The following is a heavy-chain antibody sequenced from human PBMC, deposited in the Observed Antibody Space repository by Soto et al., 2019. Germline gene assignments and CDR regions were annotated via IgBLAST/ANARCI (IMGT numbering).Heavy chain of an antibody. J-gene: IGHJ5*02. V-gene: IGHV3-23*01. CDR2: ISGSGGST. D-gene: IGHD2-2*01. Sequence: GGSLRLSCAASGFTFSSYAMSWVRQAPGKGLEWVSAISGSGGSTYYADSVKGRFTISRDNSKNTLYLQMNSLRAEDTAVYYCAKDFPPIVVVPAAPEGNWFDPWGQGTLVTVSS. CDR3: AKDFPPIVVVPAAPEGNWFDP. CDR1: GFTFSSYA.